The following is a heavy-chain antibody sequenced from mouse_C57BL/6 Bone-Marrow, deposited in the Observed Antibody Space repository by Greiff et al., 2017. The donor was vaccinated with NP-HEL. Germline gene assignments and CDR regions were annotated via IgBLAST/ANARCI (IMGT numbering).Heavy chain of an antibody. J-gene: IGHJ1*03. Sequence: EVKVVESGGGLVQPGGSLKLSCAASGFTFSDYYMYWVRQTPEKRLEWVAYISNGGGSTYYPDTVKGRFTISRDNAKNTLYLQMSRLKSEDTAMYYCASRAYYYGSSYGYFDVWGTGTTVTVSS. CDR3: ASRAYYYGSSYGYFDV. CDR2: ISNGGGST. D-gene: IGHD1-1*01. V-gene: IGHV5-12*01. CDR1: GFTFSDYY.